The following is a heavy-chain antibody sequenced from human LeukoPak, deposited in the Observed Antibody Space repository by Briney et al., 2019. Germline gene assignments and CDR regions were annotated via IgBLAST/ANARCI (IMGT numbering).Heavy chain of an antibody. J-gene: IGHJ4*02. CDR2: ISSSSSYI. V-gene: IGHV3-21*01. D-gene: IGHD1-26*01. CDR1: GFTFSSYS. CDR3: ARRPIVGATDY. Sequence: GGSLRLSCAASGFTFSSYSMNWVRQAPGKGLEWVSSISSSSSYIYYADPVKGRFTISRDNAKNSLYLQMNSLRAEDTAVYYCARRPIVGATDYWGQGTLVTVSS.